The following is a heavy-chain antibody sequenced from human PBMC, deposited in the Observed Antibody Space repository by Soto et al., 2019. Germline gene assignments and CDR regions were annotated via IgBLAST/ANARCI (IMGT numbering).Heavy chain of an antibody. CDR3: AREYSYGYYYYYGMDV. CDR1: GGSFSGYY. D-gene: IGHD5-18*01. V-gene: IGHV4-34*01. Sequence: KTSETLSLTCAVYGGSFSGYYWSWIRQPPGKGLEWIGEINHSGSTNYNPSLKSRVTISVDTSKNQFSLKLSSVTAADTAVYYCAREYSYGYYYYYGMDVWGQGTTVTVSS. CDR2: INHSGST. J-gene: IGHJ6*02.